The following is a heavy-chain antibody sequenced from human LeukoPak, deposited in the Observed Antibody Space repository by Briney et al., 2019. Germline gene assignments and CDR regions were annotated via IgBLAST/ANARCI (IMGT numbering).Heavy chain of an antibody. J-gene: IGHJ4*02. V-gene: IGHV3-33*01. CDR3: ASDWYYYGSGSYYTVDY. Sequence: GGSLRLSCAASGFTFSSYGMHWVRQAPGKGLEWVAVIWYDGSNKYYAGSVKGRFTISRDNSKNTLYLQMNSLRAEDTAVYYCASDWYYYGSGSYYTVDYWGQGTLVTVSS. CDR2: IWYDGSNK. CDR1: GFTFSSYG. D-gene: IGHD3-10*01.